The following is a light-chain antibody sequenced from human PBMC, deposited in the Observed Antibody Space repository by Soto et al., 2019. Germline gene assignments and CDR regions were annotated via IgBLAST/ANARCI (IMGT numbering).Light chain of an antibody. CDR3: SSYTTSNTRQIV. Sequence: QSVLTQPASVSGSPGQSITISCTGTSSDVGGYNYVSWYQQHPGKAPKFIIYDVSNRPSGVSNRFSGSKPGNTAPLTISGLQAEDEADYYCSSYTTSNTRQIVFGTGTKVTVL. CDR1: SSDVGGYNY. J-gene: IGLJ1*01. CDR2: DVS. V-gene: IGLV2-14*01.